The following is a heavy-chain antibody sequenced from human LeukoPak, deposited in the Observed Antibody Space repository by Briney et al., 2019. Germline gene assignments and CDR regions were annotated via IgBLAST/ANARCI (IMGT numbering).Heavy chain of an antibody. CDR1: GYSFTGYW. Sequence: GESLRISCKGSGYSFTGYWIGWVRQMPGKGLEWMGIIYPGDSDTKYSPSFQGQVTISADKSINTAYLQWSSLKASDTAMYYCARRRSYYYYMDVWGKGTTVTVSS. CDR3: ARRRSYYYYMDV. J-gene: IGHJ6*03. CDR2: IYPGDSDT. V-gene: IGHV5-51*01.